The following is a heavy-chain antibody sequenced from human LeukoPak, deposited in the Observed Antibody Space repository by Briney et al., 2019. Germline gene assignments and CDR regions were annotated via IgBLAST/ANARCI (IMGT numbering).Heavy chain of an antibody. J-gene: IGHJ5*02. D-gene: IGHD1-14*01. V-gene: IGHV3-74*01. CDR1: GFTFSSYY. CDR3: VPGDWFDP. CDR2: TNTDGSST. Sequence: GGSLRLSCAASGFTFSSYYMHWVRQAPGKGLVWVSRTNTDGSSTTYADSVKGRFTISRDNAKNTLYLQMNSLRAEDTAVYYCVPGDWFDPWGQGTLVTVSS.